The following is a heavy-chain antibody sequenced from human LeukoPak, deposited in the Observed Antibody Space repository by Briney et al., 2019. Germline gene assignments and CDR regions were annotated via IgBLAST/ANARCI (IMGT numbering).Heavy chain of an antibody. D-gene: IGHD3-22*01. CDR3: ASHDSSGYYYSDY. Sequence: SETLSLTCAVYGGSFSGYYWSWIRQPPGKGLEWIGEINHSGSTNYNPSLKSRVTISVDTSKNQFSLKLSSVTAADTAVYYCASHDSSGYYYSDYWGQGTLVTVSS. J-gene: IGHJ4*02. CDR1: GGSFSGYY. V-gene: IGHV4-34*01. CDR2: INHSGST.